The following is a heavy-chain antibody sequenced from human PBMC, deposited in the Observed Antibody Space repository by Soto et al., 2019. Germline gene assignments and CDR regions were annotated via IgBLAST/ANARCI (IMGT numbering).Heavy chain of an antibody. CDR1: GGSFSGYY. CDR2: INHSGST. J-gene: IGHJ5*02. Sequence: QVQLQQWGAGLLKPSETLSLTCAVHGGSFSGYYWSWIRQPPGKGLEWIGEINHSGSTNYNPSLKSRVTISVDTSKNQFSLKLSSVTAADTAVYYCARGPMVRGVITWGQGTLVTVSS. CDR3: ARGPMVRGVIT. V-gene: IGHV4-34*01. D-gene: IGHD3-10*01.